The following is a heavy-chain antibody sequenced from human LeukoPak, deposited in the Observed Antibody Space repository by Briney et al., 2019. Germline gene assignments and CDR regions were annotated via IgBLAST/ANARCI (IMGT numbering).Heavy chain of an antibody. CDR1: GFTFSSYE. J-gene: IGHJ4*02. D-gene: IGHD4-17*01. Sequence: GGSLRLSCAASGFTFSSYEMNWVRQAPGKGLEWVSYISSSGSTIYYADSVKGRFTISRDNAKNSLYLQMNSLRVEDTAVYYCARSDYGGTAGFFDYWGQGTLVTVSS. V-gene: IGHV3-48*03. CDR3: ARSDYGGTAGFFDY. CDR2: ISSSGSTI.